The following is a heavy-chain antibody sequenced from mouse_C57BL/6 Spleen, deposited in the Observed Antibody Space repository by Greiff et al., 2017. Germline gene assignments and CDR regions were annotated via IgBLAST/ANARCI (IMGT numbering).Heavy chain of an antibody. V-gene: IGHV5-4*03. CDR3: ARDNYYGSSWFAY. CDR1: GFTFSSYA. J-gene: IGHJ3*01. D-gene: IGHD1-1*01. CDR2: ISDGGSYT. Sequence: EVKLVESGGGLVKPGGSLKLSCAASGFTFSSYAMSWVRQTPEKRLEWVATISDGGSYTYYPDNVKGRFTISRDTAKNNLYLQMSHLKSEDTAMYYCARDNYYGSSWFAYWGQGTLVTVSA.